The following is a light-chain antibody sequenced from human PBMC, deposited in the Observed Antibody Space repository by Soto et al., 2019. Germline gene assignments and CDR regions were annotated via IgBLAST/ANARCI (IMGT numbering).Light chain of an antibody. CDR3: QQRSNL. J-gene: IGKJ4*01. CDR1: QSVSSY. CDR2: DAS. V-gene: IGKV3-11*01. Sequence: EIVLTQSPATLSLSPGERATLSCRASQSVSSYLDWYQQKPIQSPWLLIYDASNRASGIPARFSGSGSGIDFTLSISSLEPEDFAVYYCQQRSNLFGGGTKVDIK.